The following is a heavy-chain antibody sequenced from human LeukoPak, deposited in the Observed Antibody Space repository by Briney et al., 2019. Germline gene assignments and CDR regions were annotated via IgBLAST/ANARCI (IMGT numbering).Heavy chain of an antibody. J-gene: IGHJ5*02. CDR3: ARDSMVRGVIRLNWFDP. CDR2: IIPILGIA. CDR1: GGTFSSYA. Sequence: ASVKVSCKASGGTFSSYAISWVRQAPGQGLEWMGRIIPILGIANYAQKFQGRVTITADKSTSTAYMELSSLRSEDTAVYYCARDSMVRGVIRLNWFDPWGQGTLVTVSS. V-gene: IGHV1-69*04. D-gene: IGHD3-10*01.